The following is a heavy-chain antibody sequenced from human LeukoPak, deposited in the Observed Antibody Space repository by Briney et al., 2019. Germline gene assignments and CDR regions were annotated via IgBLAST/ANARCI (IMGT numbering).Heavy chain of an antibody. CDR2: IYTTGHT. V-gene: IGHV4-4*07. CDR1: GGSINSYY. D-gene: IGHD1-26*01. CDR3: GRQGYTASYYFVDY. J-gene: IGHJ4*02. Sequence: KPSETLSLICSVSGGSINSYYWGWVRQPAGKGLGWIARIYTTGHTKYSPSLKSRLSMSVDTSKNQFSLKLRSVTAADTAVYYCGRQGYTASYYFVDYWSQGTLVTVSS.